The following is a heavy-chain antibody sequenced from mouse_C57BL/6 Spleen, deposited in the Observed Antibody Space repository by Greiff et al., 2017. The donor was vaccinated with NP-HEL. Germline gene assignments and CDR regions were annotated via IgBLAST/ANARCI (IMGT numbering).Heavy chain of an antibody. CDR2: IYWDDDK. CDR3: ARRRYYFDY. Sequence: QVTLKVSGPGILQSSQTLSLTCSFSGFSLSTSGMGVGWFAQPSGKGLDWLAPIYWDDDKLYNPPLKSRLTISKDTSRNQVFLKITSVDTADTATYYCARRRYYFDYWGQGTTLTVSS. V-gene: IGHV8-12*01. CDR1: GFSLSTSGMG. J-gene: IGHJ2*01.